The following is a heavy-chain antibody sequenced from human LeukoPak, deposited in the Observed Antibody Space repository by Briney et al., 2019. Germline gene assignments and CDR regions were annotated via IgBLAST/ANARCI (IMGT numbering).Heavy chain of an antibody. J-gene: IGHJ4*02. V-gene: IGHV3-21*01. Sequence: GGSLRLSCAASGFTFSSYSMNWVRQAPGKGLEWVSSISSSSSYIYYADSVKGRFTISRDNAKNSLYLQMNSLRAEDTAVYYCARDGWELLDPIDYWGQGTLVTVSS. CDR1: GFTFSSYS. D-gene: IGHD1-26*01. CDR2: ISSSSSYI. CDR3: ARDGWELLDPIDY.